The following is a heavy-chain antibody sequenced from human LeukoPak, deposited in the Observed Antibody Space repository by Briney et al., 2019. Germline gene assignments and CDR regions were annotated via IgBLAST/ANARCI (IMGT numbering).Heavy chain of an antibody. Sequence: SVKVSCKASGGTFSSYAISWVRQAPGQGLEWMGGIIPIFGTANYAQKFQGRVTITADESTSTAYMELSSLRSEDTAVYYCATCRVPDPRYYYYYYMDVWGKGTTVTVSS. CDR3: ATCRVPDPRYYYYYYMDV. V-gene: IGHV1-69*13. CDR2: IIPIFGTA. J-gene: IGHJ6*03. D-gene: IGHD6-6*01. CDR1: GGTFSSYA.